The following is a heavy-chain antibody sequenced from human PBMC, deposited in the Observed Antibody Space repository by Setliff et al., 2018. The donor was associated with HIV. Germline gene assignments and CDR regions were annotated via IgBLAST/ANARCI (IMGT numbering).Heavy chain of an antibody. J-gene: IGHJ4*02. CDR3: ARDGMRTRAFDY. CDR2: INHSGNT. V-gene: IGHV4-34*01. CDR1: GGSFSGYY. Sequence: PSETLSLTCAVYGGSFSGYYWSWVRQPPGKGLEWIGAINHSGNTNYNPSLKSRVTISIDTSKNQFSLKLSSVTAADTAVYYCARDGMRTRAFDYWGQGTLVTVSS.